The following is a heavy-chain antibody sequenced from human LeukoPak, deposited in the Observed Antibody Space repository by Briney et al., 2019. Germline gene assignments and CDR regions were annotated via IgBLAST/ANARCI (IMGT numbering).Heavy chain of an antibody. V-gene: IGHV3-74*01. CDR1: GFTIGTYW. CDR2: INTDASST. CDR3: ARPRYGGDSGEFDS. Sequence: GGSLRLSCAASGFTIGTYWMHWVRQVPGKGVVWISRINTDASSTSYADSVKGRFTISRDNAKNSLFMQMNSLRAEDTAVYYCARPRYGGDSGEFDSWGQGTLVIVSS. D-gene: IGHD4-23*01. J-gene: IGHJ4*02.